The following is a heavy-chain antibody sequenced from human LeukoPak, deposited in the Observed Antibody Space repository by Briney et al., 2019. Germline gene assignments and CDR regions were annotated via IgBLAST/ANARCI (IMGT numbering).Heavy chain of an antibody. Sequence: ASVKVSCKASGYTFTDYYLHWVRQAPGQGLEWMGWINPNSGGTNYAQGRVTMSRDTSISTVFMELKRLQSDDTAVYYCARSMSTITSLDSWGQGTLVTVSS. D-gene: IGHD5-24*01. V-gene: IGHV1-2*02. CDR1: GYTFTDYY. CDR2: INPNSGGT. J-gene: IGHJ4*02. CDR3: ARSMSTITSLDS.